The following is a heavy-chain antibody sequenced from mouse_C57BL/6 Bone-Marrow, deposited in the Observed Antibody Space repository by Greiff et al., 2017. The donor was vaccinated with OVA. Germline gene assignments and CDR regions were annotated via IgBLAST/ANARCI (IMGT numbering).Heavy chain of an antibody. CDR1: GYTFTDYY. V-gene: IGHV1-19*01. D-gene: IGHD1-1*01. Sequence: EVQLQESGPVLVKPGASVKMSCKASGYTFTDYYMNWVKQSHGKSLEWIGVINPYNGGTSYNQKFKGKATLTVDKSSSTAYMELNSLTSEDSAVYYCALLRNAMDYWGQGTSVTVSS. CDR3: ALLRNAMDY. CDR2: INPYNGGT. J-gene: IGHJ4*01.